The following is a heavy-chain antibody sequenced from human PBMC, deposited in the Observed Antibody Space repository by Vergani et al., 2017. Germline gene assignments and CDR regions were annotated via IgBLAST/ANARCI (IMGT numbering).Heavy chain of an antibody. CDR2: IYYSGST. V-gene: IGHV4-59*01. J-gene: IGHJ6*02. D-gene: IGHD3-3*01. CDR1: GGSISSYY. Sequence: QVQLQESGPGLVKPSETLSLTCTVSGGSISSYYWSWIRQPPGKGLEWIGYIYYSGSTNDNPSLKSRVTRSVDTSKNQFSLKLSSVTAADTAVYYCARVLDSSYYHSHYYYYGMDVWGQGTTVTVSS. CDR3: ARVLDSSYYHSHYYYYGMDV.